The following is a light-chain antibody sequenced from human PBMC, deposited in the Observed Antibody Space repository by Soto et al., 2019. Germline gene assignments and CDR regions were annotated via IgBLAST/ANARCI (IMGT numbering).Light chain of an antibody. CDR2: GAS. CDR3: QQYGSLSWT. J-gene: IGKJ1*01. V-gene: IGKV3-20*01. CDR1: QSVNSNY. Sequence: DIVLTQSPGTLSLSPGERATLSCRASQSVNSNYLAWYQKKPGQAPRLLIYGASTRATGVLHRFSGGWFGTDFTLTISRVEPEDFAVYHCQQYGSLSWTFGQGTKV.